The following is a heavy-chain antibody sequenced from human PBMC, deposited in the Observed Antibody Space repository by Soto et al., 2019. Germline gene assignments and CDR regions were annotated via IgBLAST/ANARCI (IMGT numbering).Heavy chain of an antibody. CDR3: VRPPWSRSSMSY. J-gene: IGHJ4*02. V-gene: IGHV5-51*01. D-gene: IGHD6-6*01. CDR1: GYRFTNSW. Sequence: PGESLKISCKGSGYRFTNSWIGWVRQMSGKGLEWMGIIFPGDSDTRYSPSFQGQVTISADKSISTAYLQWSSVKASDTAMYYCVRPPWSRSSMSYWGQGTLVTVSS. CDR2: IFPGDSDT.